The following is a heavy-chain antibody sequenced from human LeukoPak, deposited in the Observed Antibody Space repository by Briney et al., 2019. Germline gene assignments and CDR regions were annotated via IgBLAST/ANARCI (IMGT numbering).Heavy chain of an antibody. V-gene: IGHV4-31*03. CDR1: GGSISSGGYY. D-gene: IGHD3-3*01. J-gene: IGHJ4*02. Sequence: SETLSLTCTVSGGSISSGGYYWSWIRQHPGKGLEWIGYIYYSGSTYYNPSLKSRVTISVDTSKNQFSLKLSSVTAADTAVYYCARGSDFWSGYYTPFDYWGQGTLVTVSS. CDR2: IYYSGST. CDR3: ARGSDFWSGYYTPFDY.